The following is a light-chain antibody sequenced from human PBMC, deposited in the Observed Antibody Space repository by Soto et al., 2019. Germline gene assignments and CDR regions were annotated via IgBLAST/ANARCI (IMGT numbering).Light chain of an antibody. Sequence: QSVLTQPPSASGTPGQRVTISCSGSSSNIGSNYVYWYQQLPGTAPKLLIYRNNKRPSGVPARFSGSKSGTSASLAISGLRSEDEADYYCAAWDDSLSVLYVFGTGTKLTVL. J-gene: IGLJ1*01. V-gene: IGLV1-47*01. CDR1: SSNIGSNY. CDR2: RNN. CDR3: AAWDDSLSVLYV.